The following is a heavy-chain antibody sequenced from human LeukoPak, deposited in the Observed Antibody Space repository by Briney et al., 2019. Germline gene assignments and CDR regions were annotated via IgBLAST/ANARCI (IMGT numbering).Heavy chain of an antibody. D-gene: IGHD6-19*01. J-gene: IGHJ4*02. CDR2: IYPGNSET. V-gene: IGHV5-51*01. CDR3: AWDSGGYPDF. CDR1: GYSLSDHW. Sequence: GESLKISCQGPGYSLSDHWIGWVRPTPGKGLEWMGIIYPGNSETRYSPSFQGQVTISANKSISTAYLQWSNLKASDTAMYFCAWDSGGYPDFWGQGTLVTVTS.